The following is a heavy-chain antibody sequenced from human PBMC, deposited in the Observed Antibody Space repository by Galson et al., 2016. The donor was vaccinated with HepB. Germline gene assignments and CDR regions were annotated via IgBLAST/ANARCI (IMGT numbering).Heavy chain of an antibody. CDR1: GFTFSSHA. CDR3: AREGRGAYSNPIDS. Sequence: SLRLSCAASGFTFSSHAMNWVRQAPGKGLEWVSYISSSSSYIYYADAVKGRFIISRDNAKKSLYLQMNSLRAEDTAVYYCAREGRGAYSNPIDSWGPGTLVTVSS. CDR2: ISSSSSYI. V-gene: IGHV3-21*01. J-gene: IGHJ4*02. D-gene: IGHD3-16*01.